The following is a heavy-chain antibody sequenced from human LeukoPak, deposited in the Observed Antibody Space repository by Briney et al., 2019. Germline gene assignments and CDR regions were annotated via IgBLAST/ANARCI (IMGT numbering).Heavy chain of an antibody. D-gene: IGHD6-19*01. CDR1: GGTFSSYA. CDR2: INPSGGST. CDR3: ARDQFEGAVADTENWFDP. J-gene: IGHJ5*02. Sequence: WASVKVSCKASGGTFSSYAISWVRQAPGQGLEWMGIINPSGGSTSYAQKFQGRVTMTRDTSTSTVYMELSSLRSEDTAVYYCARDQFEGAVADTENWFDPWGQGTLVTVSS. V-gene: IGHV1-46*01.